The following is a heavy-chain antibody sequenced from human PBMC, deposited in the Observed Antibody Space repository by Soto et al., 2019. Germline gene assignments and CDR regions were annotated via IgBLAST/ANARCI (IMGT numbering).Heavy chain of an antibody. CDR1: GGSISSYY. D-gene: IGHD1-26*01. CDR3: ARRWGPTFDF. CDR2: IYYSGST. V-gene: IGHV4-59*01. J-gene: IGHJ4*02. Sequence: SETLSLTCTVSGGSISSYYWSWIRQPPGKGLVWIGYIYYSGSTNYNPSLKSRVTISVDPSKNQFSLKLSSVTAADTAVYYCARRWGPTFDFWGQGTLVTVSS.